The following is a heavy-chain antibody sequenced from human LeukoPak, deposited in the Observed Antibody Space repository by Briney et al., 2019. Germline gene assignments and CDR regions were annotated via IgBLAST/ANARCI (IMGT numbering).Heavy chain of an antibody. Sequence: GGSLRLSCAASGFTFSSYEMNWVRQAPGKGLEWVSYISTSGTTIYYADSVKGRFTISRDNAKNSLYLQMNSLRAEDTAVYYCARGGYCSSSICYSLNAFDIWGQGTMFTVSS. V-gene: IGHV3-48*03. CDR2: ISTSGTTI. D-gene: IGHD2-2*01. J-gene: IGHJ3*02. CDR1: GFTFSSYE. CDR3: ARGGYCSSSICYSLNAFDI.